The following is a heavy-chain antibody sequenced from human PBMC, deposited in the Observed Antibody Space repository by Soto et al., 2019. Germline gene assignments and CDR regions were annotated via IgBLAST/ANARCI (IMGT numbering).Heavy chain of an antibody. Sequence: EVQLVESGGGLVQPGGSLSLSCAASGFTVSSNYMSWVRQAPGKGLEWVSVIYSGGSTYYADSVKCRFTISRDNSKNALYLQMNSLRAEDTAVYYCARAWWVITPFDYWGQGTLVTVSS. CDR1: GFTVSSNY. J-gene: IGHJ4*02. D-gene: IGHD2-15*01. CDR3: ARAWWVITPFDY. V-gene: IGHV3-66*01. CDR2: IYSGGST.